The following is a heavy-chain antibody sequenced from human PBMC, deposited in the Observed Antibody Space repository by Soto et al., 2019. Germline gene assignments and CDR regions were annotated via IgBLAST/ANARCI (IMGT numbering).Heavy chain of an antibody. CDR2: IYPGDSDT. Sequence: GESLKISCKGSGYSFTSYWIGWVRQMPGKGLEWMGIIYPGDSDTRYSPSFQGQVTISADKSISTAYLQWSSLKASDTAMYYCARRMNYTEVRGYLRNDAFDIWGQGTMSPSPQ. V-gene: IGHV5-51*01. J-gene: IGHJ3*02. CDR3: ARRMNYTEVRGYLRNDAFDI. D-gene: IGHD3-3*01. CDR1: GYSFTSYW.